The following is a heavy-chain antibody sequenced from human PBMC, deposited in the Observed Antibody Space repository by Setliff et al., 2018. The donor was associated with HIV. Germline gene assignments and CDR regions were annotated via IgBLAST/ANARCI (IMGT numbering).Heavy chain of an antibody. Sequence: ASVKVSCKASGFTFTSSAMQWVRQARGQRLEWIGWIVVGSGNTNYAQKFQERVTITRDMSTSTAYMELSSLRSEDTAVYYCAADLGAVLWFREFGFDPWGQGTLVTVSS. CDR3: AADLGAVLWFREFGFDP. D-gene: IGHD3-10*01. CDR1: GFTFTSSA. J-gene: IGHJ5*02. CDR2: IVVGSGNT. V-gene: IGHV1-58*02.